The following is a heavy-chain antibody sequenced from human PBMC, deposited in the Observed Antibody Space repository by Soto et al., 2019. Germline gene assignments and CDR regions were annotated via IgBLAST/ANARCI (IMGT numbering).Heavy chain of an antibody. CDR2: IYHSGST. J-gene: IGHJ4*02. Sequence: SETLSLTCAVSGYSISSGYYWGRIRQPPGKGLEWIGSIYHSGSTYYNPSLKSRVTISVDTSKNQFSLKLSSVTAAATAAYYCAGGGEGITMIVVAPDYWGQGTLVTVSS. CDR3: AGGGEGITMIVVAPDY. D-gene: IGHD3-22*01. V-gene: IGHV4-38-2*01. CDR1: GYSISSGYY.